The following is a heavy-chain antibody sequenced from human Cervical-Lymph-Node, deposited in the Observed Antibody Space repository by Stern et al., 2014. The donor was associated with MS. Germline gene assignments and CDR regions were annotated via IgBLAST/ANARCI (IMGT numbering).Heavy chain of an antibody. V-gene: IGHV4-59*01. CDR1: GGSISGYY. D-gene: IGHD5/OR15-5a*01. CDR3: ARDRGRVSTTFYFDY. J-gene: IGHJ4*02. Sequence: QVQLQESGPGQVKPSETLSLTCSVSGGSISGYYWSWIRQPPGKGLEWIGYIYYSGSTNYNPSLKSRVTISVDTSKNQFSLRLRSVTAADTAVYYCARDRGRVSTTFYFDYWGQGTLVTVSS. CDR2: IYYSGST.